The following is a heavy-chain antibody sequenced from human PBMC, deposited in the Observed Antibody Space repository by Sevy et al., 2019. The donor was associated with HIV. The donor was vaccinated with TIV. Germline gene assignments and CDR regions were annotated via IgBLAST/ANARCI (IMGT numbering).Heavy chain of an antibody. V-gene: IGHV3-7*01. CDR3: ARGSTYYYDTSGYSA. J-gene: IGHJ5*02. D-gene: IGHD3-22*01. CDR1: GFTFNIYW. CDR2: IKQDGSDK. Sequence: GGSLRLSCAASGFTFNIYWMGWVRQAPGKGLEWVANIKQDGSDKYYVGSVKGRFTISRDNAKRSQYLQMTNLRAEDTAVSYCARGSTYYYDTSGYSAWGQGTLVTVSS.